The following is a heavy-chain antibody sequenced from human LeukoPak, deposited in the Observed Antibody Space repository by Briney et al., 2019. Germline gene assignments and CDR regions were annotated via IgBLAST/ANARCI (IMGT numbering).Heavy chain of an antibody. J-gene: IGHJ4*02. CDR1: GFTFSVYS. V-gene: IGHV3-48*01. D-gene: IGHD5-24*01. Sequence: PGGSLRLSCAASGFTFSVYSMNWVRQAPGKGLEWISYIGFDSGNTNYADSVKGRFTISGDHAKNSLYLHMNSLRVEYMAVYYCARDYKYAFDNWGQGTLVTVSS. CDR3: ARDYKYAFDN. CDR2: IGFDSGNT.